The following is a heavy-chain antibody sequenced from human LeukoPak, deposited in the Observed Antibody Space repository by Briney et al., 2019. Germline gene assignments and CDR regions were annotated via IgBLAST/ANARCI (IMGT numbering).Heavy chain of an antibody. V-gene: IGHV4-59*01. CDR3: ARGRWLPNAFDI. CDR1: SDSINSFY. Sequence: SETLSLTCTVSSDSINSFYWNWIRRPPGNGLEWIGYIYYSGRTYYNPSLKSRVTISVDTSKHQFSMKLKSVTAADTAVYICARGRWLPNAFDIWGQGTMVTVFS. CDR2: IYYSGRT. J-gene: IGHJ3*02. D-gene: IGHD5-24*01.